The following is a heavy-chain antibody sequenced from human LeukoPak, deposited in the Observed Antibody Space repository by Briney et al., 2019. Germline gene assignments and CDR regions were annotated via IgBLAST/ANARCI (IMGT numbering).Heavy chain of an antibody. J-gene: IGHJ5*02. CDR3: ARSNHCSGGSCYSAWFDP. CDR2: INSDGSST. D-gene: IGHD2-15*01. V-gene: IGHV3-74*01. CDR1: GFTFSSYW. Sequence: GGSLRLSCADSGFTFSSYWMHWVRHAPGKGLVWVSRINSDGSSTSYADSVRGRFTTSRDNAKNTLYLQMNSLRAEDTAVYYCARSNHCSGGSCYSAWFDPWGQGTLVTVSS.